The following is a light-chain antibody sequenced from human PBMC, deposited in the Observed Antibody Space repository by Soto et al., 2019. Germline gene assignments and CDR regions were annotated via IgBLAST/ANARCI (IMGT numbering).Light chain of an antibody. V-gene: IGKV3-15*01. CDR2: GAS. CDR1: QSVSSN. J-gene: IGKJ1*01. CDR3: QQYNNWPPWT. Sequence: EIVMTQSPATLSVSPGERATLSCRASQSVSSNLAWYQQKPGQAPRLLIYGASTRATGIPARFSGGGSGTEFTLTFSSLQSEDFAVYYCQQYNNWPPWTFGQGTKVEIK.